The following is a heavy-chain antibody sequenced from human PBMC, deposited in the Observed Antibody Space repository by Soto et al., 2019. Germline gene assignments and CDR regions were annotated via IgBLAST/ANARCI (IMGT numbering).Heavy chain of an antibody. CDR3: AKDQYSGSYSGPFDY. CDR1: GFTFSSYA. CDR2: ISGSGGST. J-gene: IGHJ4*02. D-gene: IGHD1-26*01. V-gene: IGHV3-23*01. Sequence: AGGSLRLSCAASGFTFSSYAMSWVRQAPGKGLEWVSAISGSGGSTYYADSVKGRFTISRDNSKNTLYLQMNSLRAEDTAVYYCAKDQYSGSYSGPFDYWGQGTLVTVSS.